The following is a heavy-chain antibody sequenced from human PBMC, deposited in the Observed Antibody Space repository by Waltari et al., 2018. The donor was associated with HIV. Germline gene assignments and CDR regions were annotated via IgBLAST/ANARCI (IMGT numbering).Heavy chain of an antibody. D-gene: IGHD3-10*01. J-gene: IGHJ1*01. CDR3: AKDLAGSSL. CDR2: ISYNGKRT. V-gene: IGHV3-30*18. Sequence: QENWVESGGGVVQPGGYLRLHCAGFGVNFSINGMHWVRQSPGKGLEWVATISYNGKRTDYVDSVKGRFTISRDNSKHTVFLQMSSLRAEDTSIYYCAKDLAGSSLWGQGALVTVSS. CDR1: GVNFSING.